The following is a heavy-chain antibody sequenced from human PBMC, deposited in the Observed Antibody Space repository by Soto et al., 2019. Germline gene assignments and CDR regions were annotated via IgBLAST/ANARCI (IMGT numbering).Heavy chain of an antibody. J-gene: IGHJ6*02. Sequence: GGSLRLSCAASGFTFSVHSMNWVRLAPGKGLEWVSYISSTSSARYYADSVRGRFTISRDNVKYSLYLQMNSLTDEDTAVYYCARDSDIYYGMDVWGQGTTVTVSS. CDR1: GFTFSVHS. CDR3: ARDSDIYYGMDV. CDR2: ISSTSSAR. D-gene: IGHD3-9*01. V-gene: IGHV3-48*02.